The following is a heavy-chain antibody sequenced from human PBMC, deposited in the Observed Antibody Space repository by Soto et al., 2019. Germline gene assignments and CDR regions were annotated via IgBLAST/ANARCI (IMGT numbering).Heavy chain of an antibody. D-gene: IGHD3-3*01. Sequence: VASVKVSCKASGYTFTSYDINWVRQATGQGLEWMGWMNPNSGNTGYAQKFQGRVTMTRNTSISTAYMELSSLRSEDTAVYYCARAGGYDFWSGYYLNWFDPWGQGTLVTVSS. J-gene: IGHJ5*02. CDR1: GYTFTSYD. V-gene: IGHV1-8*01. CDR3: ARAGGYDFWSGYYLNWFDP. CDR2: MNPNSGNT.